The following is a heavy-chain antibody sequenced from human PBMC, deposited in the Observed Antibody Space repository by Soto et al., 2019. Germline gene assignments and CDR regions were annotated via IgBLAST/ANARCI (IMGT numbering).Heavy chain of an antibody. CDR3: AKALYVDSGSYLSPFDY. D-gene: IGHD1-26*01. Sequence: KPSETLSLTCSVSGRSMSSNYWSWIRQSPDKGLEWLGYVFYGGTDYNPSLGGRVSMSVETSKSQFSLKLTSVTVADTAVYYCAKALYVDSGSYLSPFDYWGQGTLVTVSS. CDR1: GRSMSSNY. V-gene: IGHV4-59*01. J-gene: IGHJ4*02. CDR2: VFYGGT.